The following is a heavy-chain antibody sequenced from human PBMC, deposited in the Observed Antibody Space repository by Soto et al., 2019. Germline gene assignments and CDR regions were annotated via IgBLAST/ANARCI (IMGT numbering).Heavy chain of an antibody. D-gene: IGHD6-19*01. Sequence: GGSLRLSCAASGFTFISYAMSWVRQAPGKGLEWVSVISGSGASTYYADSVKGRFTISRDNSKNTLYLQMNSLRVEDTAVYYCAKDSPNSSAWYDFDYWGQGTLVTVSS. J-gene: IGHJ4*02. CDR2: ISGSGAST. V-gene: IGHV3-23*01. CDR3: AKDSPNSSAWYDFDY. CDR1: GFTFISYA.